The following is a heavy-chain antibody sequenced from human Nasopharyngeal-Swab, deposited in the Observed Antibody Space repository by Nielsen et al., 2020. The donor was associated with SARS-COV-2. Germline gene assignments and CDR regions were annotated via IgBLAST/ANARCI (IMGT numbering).Heavy chain of an antibody. CDR2: IYYSGST. Sequence: SETLSLTCTVSGGSISSGGYYWSWIRQHPGKGLEWIGYIYYSGSTYYNPSLKSRVTISVDTSKNQFSLKLSSVTAADAAVYYCARAMIVVVINAFDIWGQGAMVTVSS. D-gene: IGHD3-22*01. CDR3: ARAMIVVVINAFDI. V-gene: IGHV4-31*03. J-gene: IGHJ3*02. CDR1: GGSISSGGYY.